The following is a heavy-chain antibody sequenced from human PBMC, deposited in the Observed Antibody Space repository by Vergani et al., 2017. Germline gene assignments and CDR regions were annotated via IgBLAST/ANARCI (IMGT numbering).Heavy chain of an antibody. CDR2: IKRKSDGGTT. CDR1: GFTFSDAW. CDR3: ARDLHYYYYMDV. Sequence: EVQLVESGGGLVKPGGSLRLSCAASGFTFSDAWMSWVRQAPGKGLEWVGRIKRKSDGGTTDYASPVKGRFTISRDDSKNTLYLQMNSLRAEDTAVYYCARDLHYYYYMDVWGKGTTVTVSS. J-gene: IGHJ6*03. V-gene: IGHV3-15*01.